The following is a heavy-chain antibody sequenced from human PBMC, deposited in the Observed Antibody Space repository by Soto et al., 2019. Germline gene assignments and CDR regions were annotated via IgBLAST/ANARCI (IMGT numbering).Heavy chain of an antibody. V-gene: IGHV2-5*02. Sequence: QITLKESGPTLVKPTQTLTLPCTFSGFSLSTTGVGVGWIRQPPGKALEWLALIYWDDDKRYNPSLNSRLTITKDTSKNQVVLAMTNIDPVDKATFYCVQSRCGGDCLQSYSSHSYYGLDVWGQGTTVTVSS. CDR2: IYWDDDK. CDR1: GFSLSTTGVG. D-gene: IGHD2-21*02. CDR3: VQSRCGGDCLQSYSSHSYYGLDV. J-gene: IGHJ6*02.